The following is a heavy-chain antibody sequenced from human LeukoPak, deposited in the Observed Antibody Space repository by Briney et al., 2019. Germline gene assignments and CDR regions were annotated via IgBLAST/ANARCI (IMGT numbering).Heavy chain of an antibody. V-gene: IGHV3-7*03. Sequence: GGSLRLSCAASGFMFSSNWMSWVRLAPGKGLEWVANIKEDGTETYYVDSVKGRFTISRDNAKNSLYLQMNSLRVEDTAVYYCAKEGRSLQTCWGQGTLVTVSS. D-gene: IGHD5-24*01. CDR1: GFMFSSNW. CDR2: IKEDGTET. CDR3: AKEGRSLQTC. J-gene: IGHJ4*02.